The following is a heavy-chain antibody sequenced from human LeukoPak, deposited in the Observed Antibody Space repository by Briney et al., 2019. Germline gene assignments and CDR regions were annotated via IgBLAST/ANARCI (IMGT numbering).Heavy chain of an antibody. CDR3: ARDLTGYYDSSGYFNYFDY. D-gene: IGHD3-22*01. CDR1: GFTFSSYE. Sequence: GGSLRLSCAASGFTFSSYEMNWVRQAPGKGLEGVSYISSSGSTIYYADFVKGRFTISRDNSKNTLYLQMNSLRAEDTAVYYCARDLTGYYDSSGYFNYFDYWGQGTLVTGSS. J-gene: IGHJ4*02. V-gene: IGHV3-48*03. CDR2: ISSSGSTI.